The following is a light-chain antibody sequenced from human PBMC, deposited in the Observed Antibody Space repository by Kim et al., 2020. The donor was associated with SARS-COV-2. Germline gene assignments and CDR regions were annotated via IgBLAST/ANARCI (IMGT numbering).Light chain of an antibody. CDR3: ATWDDSLNAVV. CDR1: SSNIGSTT. Sequence: QSVLTQPPSASGTPGQRVTISCSGSSSNIGSTTVSWYQQLPGAAPKLLIYSNNQRPSGVPDQFSGSKSGTSASLAISGLQSEDEADYYCATWDDSLNAVVFGGGTQLTV. J-gene: IGLJ2*01. CDR2: SNN. V-gene: IGLV1-44*01.